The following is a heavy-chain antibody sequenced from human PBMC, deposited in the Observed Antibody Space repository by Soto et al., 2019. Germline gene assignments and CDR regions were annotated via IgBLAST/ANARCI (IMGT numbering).Heavy chain of an antibody. V-gene: IGHV1-69*02. CDR2: INPILSMS. J-gene: IGHJ4*02. CDR3: ARSYGSGYRAFDY. D-gene: IGHD3-10*01. Sequence: QVQLVQSGAEVKKPGSSVRVSCKASGDTFTFYSINWVRQAPGLGLEWMGRINPILSMSNYAQRFQGRVTMTADKSTSTAYMELSSPRSEDTAMYYCARSYGSGYRAFDYWGQGALVTVSS. CDR1: GDTFTFYS.